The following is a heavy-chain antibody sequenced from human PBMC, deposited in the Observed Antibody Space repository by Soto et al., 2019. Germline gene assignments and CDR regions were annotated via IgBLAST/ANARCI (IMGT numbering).Heavy chain of an antibody. CDR3: ARLNGYCISTNCHGYYGMDV. D-gene: IGHD2-2*03. CDR1: GGSVRSSIYS. J-gene: IGHJ6*02. Sequence: SATLSLTCTVAGGSVRSSIYSWGWIRQSPGKGLEWIGTIYSSENTYYNPSLLSRVTISVDTSKNEFSLRLSSVTAADTAVYYCARLNGYCISTNCHGYYGMDVWGQGTTVT. CDR2: IYSSENT. V-gene: IGHV4-39*01.